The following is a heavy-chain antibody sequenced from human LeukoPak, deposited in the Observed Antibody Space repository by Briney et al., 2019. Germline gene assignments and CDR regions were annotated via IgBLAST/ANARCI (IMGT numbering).Heavy chain of an antibody. CDR1: GFIFSSYD. CDR2: FSDSGENT. J-gene: IGHJ4*02. CDR3: ARPHSSITMVRGVLGN. Sequence: GGSLRLSCAAPGFIFSSYDMSWVRQAPGEGLEWVSGFSDSGENTNYADSVKGRFTISRDTSKDTLYSQMNSLRLEDTAIYYCARPHSSITMVRGVLGNWGQGTLVTVSA. V-gene: IGHV3-23*01. D-gene: IGHD3-10*01.